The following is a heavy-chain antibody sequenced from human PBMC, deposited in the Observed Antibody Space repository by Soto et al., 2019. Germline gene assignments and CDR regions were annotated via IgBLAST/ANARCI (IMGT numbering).Heavy chain of an antibody. CDR2: MNPNSGNT. Sequence: GASVKVSCKASGYTFPRYDINWVRQATGQGLEWMGWMNPNSGNTGYAQKFQGRVTMTRNTSISTAYMELSSLKSEDTAVYYCARGGDVAARFGGDDYWGQGTLVTVSS. V-gene: IGHV1-8*01. CDR1: GYTFPRYD. CDR3: ARGGDVAARFGGDDY. J-gene: IGHJ4*02. D-gene: IGHD6-6*01.